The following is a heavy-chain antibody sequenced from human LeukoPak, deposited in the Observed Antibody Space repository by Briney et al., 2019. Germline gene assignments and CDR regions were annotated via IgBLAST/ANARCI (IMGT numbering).Heavy chain of an antibody. CDR1: GFTFSSYW. CDR3: ASSKRGDYYYMDV. D-gene: IGHD3-16*01. J-gene: IGHJ6*03. Sequence: GGSLRLSCAASGFTFSSYWMSWVRQAPGKGLEWVANIKQDGSEKYYVDSVKGRFTISRDNAKNSLYLQMSSLRAEDTAVYYCASSKRGDYYYMDVWGKGTTVTVSS. V-gene: IGHV3-7*01. CDR2: IKQDGSEK.